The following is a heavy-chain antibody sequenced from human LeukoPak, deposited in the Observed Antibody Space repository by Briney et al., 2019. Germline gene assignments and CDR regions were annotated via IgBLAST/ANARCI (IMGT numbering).Heavy chain of an antibody. CDR1: EYTLSDLS. CDR3: ATDRSEITAADTRFDY. D-gene: IGHD6-13*01. Sequence: ASVSVSCKVSEYTLSDLSIHWARQSPGKGLEWMGGFVGEHGQKIYAQRFQGRVSMTEDTSTDTAYMELSSLRSEDTAVYYCATDRSEITAADTRFDYWGQGTLVTVSS. CDR2: FVGEHGQK. J-gene: IGHJ4*02. V-gene: IGHV1-24*01.